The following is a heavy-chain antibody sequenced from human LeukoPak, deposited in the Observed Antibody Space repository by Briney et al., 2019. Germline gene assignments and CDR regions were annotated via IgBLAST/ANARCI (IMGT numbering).Heavy chain of an antibody. CDR1: GGSINSNSYY. V-gene: IGHV4-39*01. CDR3: ARWGSGAFDI. J-gene: IGHJ3*02. D-gene: IGHD3-10*01. CDR2: IYYSGST. Sequence: SETLSLTCTVSGGSINSNSYYWGCIRQPPGKGLEWIGSIYYSGSTYYNPSLKSRVTISVDTSKNQFSLKLNSVNAADTAVYYCARWGSGAFDIWGQGTMVTVS.